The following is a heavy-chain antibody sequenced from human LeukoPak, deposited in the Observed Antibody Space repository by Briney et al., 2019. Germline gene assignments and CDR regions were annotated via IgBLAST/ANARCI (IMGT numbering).Heavy chain of an antibody. Sequence: GGSLRLSCAASGFTFSNYGMHWVRQAPGKGLEWVSAISGSGGSTYYADSVKGRFTISRDNAKNSLYLQMNSLRAEDTAVYYCARSPFGVVSTWGQGTLVTVSS. CDR3: ARSPFGVVST. CDR2: ISGSGGST. CDR1: GFTFSNYG. V-gene: IGHV3-23*01. D-gene: IGHD3-3*01. J-gene: IGHJ5*02.